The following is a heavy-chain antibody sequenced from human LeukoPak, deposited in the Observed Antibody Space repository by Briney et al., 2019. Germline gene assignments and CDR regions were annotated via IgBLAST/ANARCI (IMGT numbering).Heavy chain of an antibody. CDR2: INPNSGGT. V-gene: IGHV1-2*02. Sequence: ASVKVSCKASGYTFTDYYMHWVRQAPGQGLEWVAWINPNSGGTNYAQKFQGRVTVTRDTSINTVYMELSRLRSDDTAVYYCARDRARVLDYWGQGTLVTASS. J-gene: IGHJ4*02. CDR1: GYTFTDYY. CDR3: ARDRARVLDY.